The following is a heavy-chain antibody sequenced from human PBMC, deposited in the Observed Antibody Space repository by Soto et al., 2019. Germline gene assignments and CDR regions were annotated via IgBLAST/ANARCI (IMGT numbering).Heavy chain of an antibody. V-gene: IGHV4-34*01. Sequence: SETLSLTCAVYGGSFGGYYWSWIRQPPGKGLEWIGEINHSGSTNYNPSLKSRVTISVDTSKNQFSLKLSSVTAADTAVYYCARGVHSIAAAGTDAFDIWGQGTMVTVSS. CDR1: GGSFGGYY. CDR2: INHSGST. J-gene: IGHJ3*02. D-gene: IGHD6-13*01. CDR3: ARGVHSIAAAGTDAFDI.